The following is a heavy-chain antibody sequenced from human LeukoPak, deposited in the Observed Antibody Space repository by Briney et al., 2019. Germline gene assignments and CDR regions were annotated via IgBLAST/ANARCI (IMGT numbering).Heavy chain of an antibody. J-gene: IGHJ3*02. V-gene: IGHV3-48*03. Sequence: GGSLRLSCAASGFTFSSYEMNWVRQAPGKGLEWVSYISSSGSTIYYADSVKGRFTIPRDNAKNSLYLQMNSLRAEDTAVYYCARMGLLWFHDAFDIWGQGTMVTVSS. CDR2: ISSSGSTI. CDR1: GFTFSSYE. D-gene: IGHD3-10*01. CDR3: ARMGLLWFHDAFDI.